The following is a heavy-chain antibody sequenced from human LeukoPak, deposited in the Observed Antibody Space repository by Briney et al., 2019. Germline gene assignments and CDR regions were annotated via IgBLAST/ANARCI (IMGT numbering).Heavy chain of an antibody. CDR2: IIPIFGTA. CDR3: ARGNSRDDFWSGYYLAYYYMDV. J-gene: IGHJ6*03. Sequence: GASVKVSCKASGGTFSSYAISWVRQAPGQGLEWMGGIIPIFGTANYAQKFQGRVTITADESTSTAYMELSSLRSEDTAVYYCARGNSRDDFWSGYYLAYYYMDVWGKGTTVTVSS. D-gene: IGHD3-3*01. CDR1: GGTFSSYA. V-gene: IGHV1-69*13.